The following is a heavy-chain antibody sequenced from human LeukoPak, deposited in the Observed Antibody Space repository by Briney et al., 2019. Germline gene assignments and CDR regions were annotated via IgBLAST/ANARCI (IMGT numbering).Heavy chain of an antibody. D-gene: IGHD5-12*01. J-gene: IGHJ4*02. CDR3: ARDPKWLDY. Sequence: GGSLRLSCAASGFTLSTYWMSWVRQAPGKGLEWVANTNQEGSEKYYVDSVKGRFTISKDNAKNSLYLQMNSLRAGDTAVYYCARDPKWLDYWGQGTQVTVSS. V-gene: IGHV3-7*01. CDR2: TNQEGSEK. CDR1: GFTLSTYW.